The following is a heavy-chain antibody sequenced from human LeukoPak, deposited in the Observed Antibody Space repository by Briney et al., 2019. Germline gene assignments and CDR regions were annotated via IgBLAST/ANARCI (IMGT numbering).Heavy chain of an antibody. Sequence: SQTLSLTCAVYGGSFSGYYWSWIRQPPGKGLEWIGEINHSGSTNYNPSLKSRVTISVDTSKNQFSLKLSSVTAADTAVYYCARARDFWSGYFDYWGQGTLVTVSS. CDR3: ARARDFWSGYFDY. D-gene: IGHD3-3*01. CDR1: GGSFSGYY. V-gene: IGHV4-34*01. J-gene: IGHJ4*02. CDR2: INHSGST.